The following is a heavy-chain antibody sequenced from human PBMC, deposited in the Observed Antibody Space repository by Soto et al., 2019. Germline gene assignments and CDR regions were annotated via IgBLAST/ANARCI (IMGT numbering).Heavy chain of an antibody. CDR3: TRASSLDFDV. Sequence: ASGCTFTCYYMHLVRQAPGKGLEWVGFIRRNAYGGTTDYAASVKGRFTISRDDSKSIAYLQMNSLRTEDTALYYCTRASSLDFDVWGQGTLVTVSS. CDR1: GCTFTCYY. V-gene: IGHV3-49*02. CDR2: IRRNAYGGTT. D-gene: IGHD3-16*01. J-gene: IGHJ4*02.